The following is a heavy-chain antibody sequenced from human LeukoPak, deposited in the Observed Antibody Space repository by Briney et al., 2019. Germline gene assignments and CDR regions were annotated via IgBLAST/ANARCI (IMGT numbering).Heavy chain of an antibody. CDR1: GFTFSSYS. V-gene: IGHV3-21*01. CDR3: ARDYRYGQCSSGWYSMDV. Sequence: GGSLRLSCAASGFTFSSYSMNWVRQAPGKGLEWVSSISSSSYIYYADSVKGRFTISRDNAKNSLYLQMNSLRAEDTAVYYCARDYRYGQCSSGWYSMDVWGKGTTVTVSS. D-gene: IGHD6-19*01. J-gene: IGHJ6*03. CDR2: ISSSSYI.